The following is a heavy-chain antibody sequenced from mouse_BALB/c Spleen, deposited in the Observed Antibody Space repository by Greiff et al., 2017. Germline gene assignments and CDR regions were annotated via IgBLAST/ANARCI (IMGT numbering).Heavy chain of an antibody. Sequence: QVQLQQPGAELVKPGASVKMSCKASGYTFTSYWMHWVKQRPGQGLEWIGVIDPSDSYTSYNQKFKGKATLTVDTSSSTAYMQLSSLTSEDSAVYYCTRSHYYGSSQQFDVWGAGITVTVSS. V-gene: IGHV1S127*01. CDR2: IDPSDSYT. D-gene: IGHD1-1*01. CDR1: GYTFTSYW. CDR3: TRSHYYGSSQQFDV. J-gene: IGHJ1*01.